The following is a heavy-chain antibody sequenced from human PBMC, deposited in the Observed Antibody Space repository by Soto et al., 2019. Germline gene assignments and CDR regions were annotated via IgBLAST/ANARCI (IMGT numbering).Heavy chain of an antibody. CDR2: INPNSGGT. V-gene: IGHV1-2*04. D-gene: IGHD1-26*01. J-gene: IGHJ4*02. CDR1: GYTFTGYY. Sequence: QVQLVQSGAEVKKPGASVKVSCKASGYTFTGYYMHWVRQAPGQGLEWMGWINPNSGGTNYAQKFQGWVTMTRDTSISTAYMELSRLRSDDTAVYYCAREEFDGDSGIYYVVFWGQGTLVTVSS. CDR3: AREEFDGDSGIYYVVF.